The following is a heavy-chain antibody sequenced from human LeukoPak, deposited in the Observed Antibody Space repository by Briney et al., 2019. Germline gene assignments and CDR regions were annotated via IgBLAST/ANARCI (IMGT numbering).Heavy chain of an antibody. CDR3: ARIHLDLRGAVPYYFDY. D-gene: IGHD3-10*01. CDR2: TYHSGST. Sequence: SETLSLTCAVSGGSISSSNWWSWVRQPPGKGLEWIGETYHSGSTNYNPSPKSRVTISVDKSKNQFSLKLSSVTAADTAVYYCARIHLDLRGAVPYYFDYWGQGTLVTVSS. J-gene: IGHJ4*02. CDR1: GGSISSSNW. V-gene: IGHV4-4*02.